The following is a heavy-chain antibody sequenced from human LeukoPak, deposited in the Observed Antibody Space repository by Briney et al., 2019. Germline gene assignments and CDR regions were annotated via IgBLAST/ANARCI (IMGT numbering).Heavy chain of an antibody. D-gene: IGHD2-2*01. CDR3: AKDGLAYSSSRYYFDY. V-gene: IGHV3-30*18. Sequence: GGSLRLSCAVSGFTFSSYGMHWVRQAPGKGLEWVAIISHDGSNQYYADSVKGRFTISRDNSKNTLWLQMNSLRVEGTAIYYCAKDGLAYSSSRYYFDYWGQGTLVTVSS. CDR1: GFTFSSYG. CDR2: ISHDGSNQ. J-gene: IGHJ4*02.